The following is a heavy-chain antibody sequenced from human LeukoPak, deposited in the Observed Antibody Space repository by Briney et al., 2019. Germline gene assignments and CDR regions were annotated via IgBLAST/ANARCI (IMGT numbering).Heavy chain of an antibody. Sequence: ASVKVSCKAPGYTFTSYYMHWVRQAPGQGLEWMGIINPSGGSTSYAQKFQGRVTMTRDTSTSTVYMELSSLRSEDTAVYYCARGRGGRIAAAASPSGYWGQGTLVTVSS. CDR2: INPSGGST. V-gene: IGHV1-46*01. CDR1: GYTFTSYY. J-gene: IGHJ4*02. CDR3: ARGRGGRIAAAASPSGY. D-gene: IGHD6-13*01.